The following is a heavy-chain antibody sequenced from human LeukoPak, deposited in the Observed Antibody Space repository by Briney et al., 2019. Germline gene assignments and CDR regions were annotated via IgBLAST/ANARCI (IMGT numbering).Heavy chain of an antibody. CDR3: ARGPPTMVRGVRGIYYYYYYMDV. D-gene: IGHD3-10*01. CDR1: GYTFTSYY. V-gene: IGHV1-46*01. CDR2: INPSGGST. Sequence: GASVKVSCKASGYTFTSYYMHWVRQAPGQGLEWMGIINPSGGSTSYAQKFQGRVTMTRDMSTSTVYMELSSLRSEDTAVYYCARGPPTMVRGVRGIYYYYYYMDVWGKGTTVTVSS. J-gene: IGHJ6*03.